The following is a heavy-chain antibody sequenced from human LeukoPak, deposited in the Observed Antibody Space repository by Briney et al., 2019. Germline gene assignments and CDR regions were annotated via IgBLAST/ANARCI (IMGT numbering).Heavy chain of an antibody. CDR2: INTDGSST. Sequence: GGSLRLSCAASGFTFSSYWMHWVRQAPGKGLVWVSRINTDGSSTSYADSVKGRFIISRDNSKNTLYLQMNSLRAEDTAVYYCAMSRSGSYYKSYFDSWGQGTLVTVSS. CDR1: GFTFSSYW. V-gene: IGHV3-74*01. CDR3: AMSRSGSYYKSYFDS. J-gene: IGHJ4*02. D-gene: IGHD3-10*01.